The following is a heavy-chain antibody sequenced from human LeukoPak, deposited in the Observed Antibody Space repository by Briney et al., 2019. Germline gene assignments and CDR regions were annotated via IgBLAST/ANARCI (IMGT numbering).Heavy chain of an antibody. CDR3: ARRYCSSASCYADSGYEYFDY. V-gene: IGHV1-69*05. CDR2: IFPIFGTA. J-gene: IGHJ4*02. Sequence: SVKVSCKASGGTFSSYAISWVRQAPGQGLEWMGGIFPIFGTANYAQKFQGRVSITTDESTSTAYMEQSSLRSEDTAVYYCARRYCSSASCYADSGYEYFDYWGQGTLVTVSS. CDR1: GGTFSSYA. D-gene: IGHD2-2*01.